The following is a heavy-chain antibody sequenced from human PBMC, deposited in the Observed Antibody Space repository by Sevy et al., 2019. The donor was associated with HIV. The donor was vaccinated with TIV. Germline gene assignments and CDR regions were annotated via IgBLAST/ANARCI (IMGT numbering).Heavy chain of an antibody. CDR2: ISYDGSKT. CDR3: AKAVYASKVVVTNGFDY. V-gene: IGHV3-30*18. CDR1: GFTFSSYG. D-gene: IGHD3-22*01. J-gene: IGHJ4*02. Sequence: GGSLRLSCAASGFTFSSYGLYWVRQTPGKGLEWVAFISYDGSKTYFLDSVKGRFTISRDNSKNTLYLQMNSLRAEDTAVYYCAKAVYASKVVVTNGFDYWGQGTLVTVSS.